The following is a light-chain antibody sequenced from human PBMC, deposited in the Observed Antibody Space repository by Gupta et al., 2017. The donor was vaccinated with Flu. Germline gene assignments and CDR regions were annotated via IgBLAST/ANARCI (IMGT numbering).Light chain of an antibody. J-gene: IGKJ4*01. CDR3: QTCNRYPLP. Sequence: PSFLSASVGDRVTITCRASQDISRYLAWYRQKPGEGPELLIYAASTLRTAVPSRFSGSGXGTXFTLTIXSLHPEDFATYYCQTCNRYPLPFGXGTNVEIK. CDR1: QDISRY. CDR2: AAS. V-gene: IGKV1-9*01.